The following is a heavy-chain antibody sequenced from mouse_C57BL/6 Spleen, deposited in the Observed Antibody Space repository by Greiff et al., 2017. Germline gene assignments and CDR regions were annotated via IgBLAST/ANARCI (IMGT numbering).Heavy chain of an antibody. CDR3: ARSPTAQATVAY. Sequence: VQLKESGGGLVKPGGSLKLSCAASGFTFSSYAMSWVRQTPEKRLEWVATISDGGSYTYYPDNVKGRFTISRDNAKNNLYLQMSHLKSEDTAMYYCARSPTAQATVAYWGQGTLVTVSA. D-gene: IGHD3-2*02. J-gene: IGHJ3*01. CDR1: GFTFSSYA. V-gene: IGHV5-4*01. CDR2: ISDGGSYT.